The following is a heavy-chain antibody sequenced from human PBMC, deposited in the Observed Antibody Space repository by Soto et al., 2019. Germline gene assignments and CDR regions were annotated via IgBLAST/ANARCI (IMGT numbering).Heavy chain of an antibody. CDR1: GFTFSSYA. CDR3: AREPTHGYYYYYGMDV. J-gene: IGHJ6*02. V-gene: IGHV3-30-3*01. Sequence: QVQLVESGGGVVQPGRSLRLSCAASGFTFSSYAMHWVRQAPGKGLEWVAVISYDGSNKYYADSVKGRFTISRDNSKKTLYLQMNSLRAEDTAVYYCAREPTHGYYYYYGMDVWGQGTTVTVSS. CDR2: ISYDGSNK.